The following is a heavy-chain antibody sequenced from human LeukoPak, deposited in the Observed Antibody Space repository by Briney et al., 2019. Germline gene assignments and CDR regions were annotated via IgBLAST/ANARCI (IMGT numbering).Heavy chain of an antibody. V-gene: IGHV1-24*01. Sequence: ASVKVSFKVSGYTLTELSMHWVRQAPGKGLEWMGGFDPEDGETIYAQKFQGRVTMTEDTSTDTAYMELSSLRPEDTAVYYCATAQPGYCSSTSCHGDAFDIWGQGTMVTVSS. J-gene: IGHJ3*02. CDR3: ATAQPGYCSSTSCHGDAFDI. D-gene: IGHD2-2*01. CDR1: GYTLTELS. CDR2: FDPEDGET.